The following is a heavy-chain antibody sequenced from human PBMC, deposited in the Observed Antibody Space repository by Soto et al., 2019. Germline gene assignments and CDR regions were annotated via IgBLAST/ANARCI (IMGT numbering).Heavy chain of an antibody. D-gene: IGHD3-10*01. CDR1: GYSFTSYC. V-gene: IGHV5-51*01. CDR3: ARVRSPYNFDY. Sequence: VESLKISCKGSGYSFTSYCISWVRQMPGEGLEWVAIIYPGDSDTRYSPSFQGQVTISTDKSISTAYLLWSSLKASDTAMYYCARVRSPYNFDYWGQGTLVTVSS. J-gene: IGHJ4*02. CDR2: IYPGDSDT.